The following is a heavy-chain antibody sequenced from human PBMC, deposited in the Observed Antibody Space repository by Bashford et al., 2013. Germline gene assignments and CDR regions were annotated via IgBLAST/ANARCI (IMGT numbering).Heavy chain of an antibody. D-gene: IGHD3-10*01. J-gene: IGHJ4*02. Sequence: WVRQAPGQGLEWMGWISAYNGNAKYAQKLQGRVTMTTDTSTSTAYMELRSLRSDDTAVYYCARDNYYGSGSYYSRKYYFDYVGPGNPGHRLL. CDR2: ISAYNGNA. CDR3: ARDNYYGSGSYYSRKYYFDY. V-gene: IGHV1-18*01.